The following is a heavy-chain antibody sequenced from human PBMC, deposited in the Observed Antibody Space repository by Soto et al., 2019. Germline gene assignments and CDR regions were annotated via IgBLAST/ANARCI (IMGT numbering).Heavy chain of an antibody. CDR1: GFTFSSYW. J-gene: IGHJ4*02. CDR2: INSDGSST. Sequence: GGSLRLSCAASGFTFSSYWMHWVRQAPGKGLVWVSRINSDGSSTSYADSVKGRFTISRDNAKNTLYLQMNSLRAEDTAVYYCARDRYYGSGSYYNVFGYWGQGTLVTVSS. D-gene: IGHD3-10*01. V-gene: IGHV3-74*01. CDR3: ARDRYYGSGSYYNVFGY.